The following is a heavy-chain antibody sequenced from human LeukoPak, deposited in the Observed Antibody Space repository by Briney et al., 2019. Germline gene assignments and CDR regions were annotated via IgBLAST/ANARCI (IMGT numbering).Heavy chain of an antibody. J-gene: IGHJ5*02. Sequence: GASVKVSCKASGYTFTSYGISWVRQAPGQGLEWMGWISAYNGNTNYAQKLQGRVTMTTDTSTSTAYMELSSLRSDDTAVYYCARDRGRVTIFGVVTNNWFDPWGQGTLVTVSS. CDR2: ISAYNGNT. V-gene: IGHV1-18*01. CDR1: GYTFTSYG. CDR3: ARDRGRVTIFGVVTNNWFDP. D-gene: IGHD3-3*01.